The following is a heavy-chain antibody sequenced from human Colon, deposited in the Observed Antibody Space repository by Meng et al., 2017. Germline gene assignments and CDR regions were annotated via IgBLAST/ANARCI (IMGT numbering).Heavy chain of an antibody. CDR2: ISSGGTTI. J-gene: IGHJ3*02. CDR3: ARDSLAPAGPTRRRVFASDI. D-gene: IGHD6-13*01. CDR1: GFSVSSYE. V-gene: IGHV3-48*03. Sequence: GGSLRLSCAASGFSVSSYEMNWVRQAPGKGLEWVSYISSGGTTIYYADSVKGRFTISRDNAKNSLFLHMSSMRAEDTAVYYCARDSLAPAGPTRRRVFASDIWGQGTMVTVSS.